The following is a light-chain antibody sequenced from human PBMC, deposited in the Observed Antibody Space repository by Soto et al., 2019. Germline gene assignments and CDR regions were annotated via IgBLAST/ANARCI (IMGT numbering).Light chain of an antibody. V-gene: IGKV3-11*01. CDR2: DAS. CDR1: QSVSSN. J-gene: IGKJ4*01. CDR3: HQHSNWPLT. Sequence: EILIPQSPSTLSVSPGDRATLSCRASQSVSSNLAWYQQKPGQAPRLLIYDASNRATDIPARFSGSGSGTDFTLTISSLEPEDFAVYFCHQHSNWPLTFGGGSKVDIK.